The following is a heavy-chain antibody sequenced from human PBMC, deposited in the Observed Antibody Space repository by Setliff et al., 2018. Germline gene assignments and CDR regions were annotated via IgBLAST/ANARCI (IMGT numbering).Heavy chain of an antibody. V-gene: IGHV3-74*01. Sequence: GGSLRLSCAASGFTFSSHWMHWVRQGPGKGPVWVSRINSDGSRTDYADSVKGRFTISRDNAKNTLYLQMTSLRAEDTALYYCARGLTVFGVVFPDAFDIWGQGTVVTVSS. J-gene: IGHJ3*02. CDR1: GFTFSSHW. CDR3: ARGLTVFGVVFPDAFDI. CDR2: INSDGSRT. D-gene: IGHD3-3*01.